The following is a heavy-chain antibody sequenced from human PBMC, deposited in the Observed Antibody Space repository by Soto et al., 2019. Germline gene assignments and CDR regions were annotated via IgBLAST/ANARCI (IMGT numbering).Heavy chain of an antibody. D-gene: IGHD3-9*01. CDR1: GFTFSNYW. CDR3: ASESAGIWTGNLDY. Sequence: EVQLVESGGGLVQPGGSLRLSCAASGFTFSNYWMSWVRQAPGKGLEWVTNIKQDGSEKYYVDSVQGRFTLSRDNAKHSLYLQMNSLRADDTAVDYCASESAGIWTGNLDYWGQGTLVTVSS. V-gene: IGHV3-7*04. J-gene: IGHJ4*02. CDR2: IKQDGSEK.